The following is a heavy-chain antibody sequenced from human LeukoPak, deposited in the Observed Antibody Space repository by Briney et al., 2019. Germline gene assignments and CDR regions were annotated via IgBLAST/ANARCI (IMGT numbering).Heavy chain of an antibody. CDR2: ISSDGNTT. J-gene: IGHJ4*02. D-gene: IGHD3-22*01. Sequence: GGSLGLSCAASGFSFRSYWMHWVRQLPGKGLVWVSRISSDGNTTGYADSVKGRFTISRDNAKNTLFLQMNSLRAEDTAVYYCVRYGYYFDSSGYYMADYWGQGTLVTVSS. V-gene: IGHV3-74*01. CDR3: VRYGYYFDSSGYYMADY. CDR1: GFSFRSYW.